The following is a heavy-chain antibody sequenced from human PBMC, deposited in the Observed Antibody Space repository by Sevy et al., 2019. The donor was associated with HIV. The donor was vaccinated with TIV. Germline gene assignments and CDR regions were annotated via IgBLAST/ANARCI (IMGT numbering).Heavy chain of an antibody. D-gene: IGHD3-16*02. CDR1: GFTFRSYG. CDR2: LPYDGSKE. Sequence: GGSLRLSCAASGFTFRSYGMNWVRQAPGKGLEWVAFLPYDGSKEVYAASVKGRFTISRDNSKNSLYLQMNSLRAEDTAVYYCTKDMVTFGGIIANSPGGFDIWGQGTMVTVSS. V-gene: IGHV3-30*02. CDR3: TKDMVTFGGIIANSPGGFDI. J-gene: IGHJ3*02.